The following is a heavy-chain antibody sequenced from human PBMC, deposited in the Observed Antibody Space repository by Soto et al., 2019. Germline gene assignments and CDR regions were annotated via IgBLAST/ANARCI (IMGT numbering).Heavy chain of an antibody. CDR3: AREQVILVTYGMDV. CDR2: IIPILGIA. D-gene: IGHD2-15*01. J-gene: IGHJ6*02. V-gene: IGHV1-69*08. CDR1: GGTFSSYT. Sequence: QVQLVQSGAEVKKPGSSVKVSCKASGGTFSSYTISWVRQAPGQGLEWMGRIIPILGIADYAQKFQGRVTITADKSTSTAYMELNSLRSEDTAVYYCAREQVILVTYGMDVWGQGTTVTVSS.